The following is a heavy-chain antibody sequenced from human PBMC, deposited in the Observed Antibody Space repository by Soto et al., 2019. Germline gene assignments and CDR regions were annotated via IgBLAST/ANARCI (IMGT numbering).Heavy chain of an antibody. J-gene: IGHJ6*02. CDR3: ARATREKLFGAYQLLYLGDRGYYGMDV. Sequence: ASVKVSCKASGYTFTSYYIHWVRQAPGQGLEWMGIINPSGGSTSYAQKFQGRVTMTRDTSTSTVYMELSSLRSEDTAVYYCARATREKLFGAYQLLYLGDRGYYGMDVWGQGTAVTVSS. CDR2: INPSGGST. V-gene: IGHV1-46*01. D-gene: IGHD2-2*02. CDR1: GYTFTSYY.